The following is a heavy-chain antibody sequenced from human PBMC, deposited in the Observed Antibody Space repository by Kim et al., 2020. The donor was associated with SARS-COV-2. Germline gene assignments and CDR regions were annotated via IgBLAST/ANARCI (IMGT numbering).Heavy chain of an antibody. Sequence: GGSLRLSCAASGFIFTNYWMHWVRQAPGKGLVWVSRINNDGSTTSYADSVKGRFTISRDSAKNTLYLQMNSLRAEDTAVYYCARLPYVPGGVDIWGQGTMVTVSS. V-gene: IGHV3-74*01. CDR2: INNDGSTT. D-gene: IGHD2-8*02. J-gene: IGHJ3*02. CDR3: ARLPYVPGGVDI. CDR1: GFIFTNYW.